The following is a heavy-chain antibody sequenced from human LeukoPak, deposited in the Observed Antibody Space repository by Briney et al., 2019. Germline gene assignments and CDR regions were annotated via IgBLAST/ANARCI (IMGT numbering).Heavy chain of an antibody. CDR2: ISYDGSSR. CDR3: ARLRLRLGSWSFDY. CDR1: GFSFNNFA. Sequence: GGSLRLSCAASGFSFNNFAMHWVRQAPGKGLEWVAHISYDGSSRYNEDSVKGRFTISRDDSKNTLYLQMNSLRPEDTAVYYCARLRLRLGSWSFDYWGQGTLVTVSS. V-gene: IGHV3-30*04. J-gene: IGHJ4*02. D-gene: IGHD3-16*01.